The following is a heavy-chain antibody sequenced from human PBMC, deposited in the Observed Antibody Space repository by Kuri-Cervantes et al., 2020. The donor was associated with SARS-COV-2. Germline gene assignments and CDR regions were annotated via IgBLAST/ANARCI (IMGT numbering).Heavy chain of an antibody. CDR1: GFTFSSYW. CDR2: IKQDGSEK. V-gene: IGHV3-7*01. Sequence: LKISCAASGFTFSSYWMSWVRQAPGKGLEWVANIKQDGSEKYYVDSVKGRFTISRDNSKNTLYLQMNSLRAEDTAVYYCARGRSFDYWGQGTLVTVSS. CDR3: ARGRSFDY. J-gene: IGHJ4*02.